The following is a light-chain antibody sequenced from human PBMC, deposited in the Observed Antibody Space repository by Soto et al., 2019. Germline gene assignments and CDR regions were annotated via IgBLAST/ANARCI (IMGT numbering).Light chain of an antibody. CDR1: QSISSW. CDR2: DAS. V-gene: IGKV1-5*01. Sequence: DIHMTQSPSPLSASVGDRVTITCRASQSISSWLAWYQQKPGKAPKLLIYDASSLESGVPSRFSGSGSGTEFTLTISSLQPDDFATYYCQQYNSYSPVAFGQGTKVDI. CDR3: QQYNSYSPVA. J-gene: IGKJ1*01.